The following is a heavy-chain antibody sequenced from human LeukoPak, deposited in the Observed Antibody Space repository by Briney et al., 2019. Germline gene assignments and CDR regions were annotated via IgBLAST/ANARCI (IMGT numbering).Heavy chain of an antibody. J-gene: IGHJ3*02. CDR2: INTNTGNP. CDR1: GYTFTSYA. V-gene: IGHV7-4-1*02. Sequence: ASVTVSCKASGYTFTSYAMNWVRQAPGQGLEWMGWINTNTGNPTYAQGSTGRFVFSLDTSVSTAYLQISSLKAEDTAVYYCARAADSSGYYFGGNAFDIWGQGTMVTVSS. CDR3: ARAADSSGYYFGGNAFDI. D-gene: IGHD3-22*01.